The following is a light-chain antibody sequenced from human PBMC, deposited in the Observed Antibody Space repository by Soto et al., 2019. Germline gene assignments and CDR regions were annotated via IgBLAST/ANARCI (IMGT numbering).Light chain of an antibody. J-gene: IGKJ2*01. CDR3: KQFNILYT. CDR2: DAS. Sequence: DIQMSQSPSTLSASVGDRVTITCRASENIDKWLAWYQQKPGRAPKLLIYDASTLESGVPSRFSGSGSGTEFPLTISSLQPEDFATYYCKQFNILYTFGQGTKLEI. V-gene: IGKV1-5*01. CDR1: ENIDKW.